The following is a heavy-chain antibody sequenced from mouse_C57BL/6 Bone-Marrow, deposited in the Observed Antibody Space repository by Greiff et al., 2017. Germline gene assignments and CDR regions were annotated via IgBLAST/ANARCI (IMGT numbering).Heavy chain of an antibody. D-gene: IGHD1-1*01. CDR3: ARGRGTLFDY. Sequence: EVQGVESGGGLVKPGGSLKLSCAASGVTFSDYGMHWVRQAPEKGLEWVAYISSGSSTIYYADTVKGRFTITRDNAKNTLFLQMTSLRSEDTAMYYCARGRGTLFDYWGQGTTLTVSS. CDR2: ISSGSSTI. CDR1: GVTFSDYG. V-gene: IGHV5-17*01. J-gene: IGHJ2*01.